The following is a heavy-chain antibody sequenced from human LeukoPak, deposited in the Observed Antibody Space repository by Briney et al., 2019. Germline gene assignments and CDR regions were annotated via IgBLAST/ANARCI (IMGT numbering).Heavy chain of an antibody. V-gene: IGHV4-30-2*01. Sequence: PSETLSLTCAVSGGSISSGGYSRSWIRQPPGKGLEWIGYIYHSGSTYYNPSLKSRVTISVDRSKNQFSLKLSSVTAADTAVYYCASSVLSSGYYYSAARTFIWGQGTLVTVSS. CDR2: IYHSGST. CDR3: ASSVLSSGYYYSAARTFI. D-gene: IGHD3-22*01. CDR1: GGSISSGGYS. J-gene: IGHJ4*02.